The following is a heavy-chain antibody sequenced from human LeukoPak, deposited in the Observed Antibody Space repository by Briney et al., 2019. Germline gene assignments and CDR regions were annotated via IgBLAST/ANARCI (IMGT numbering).Heavy chain of an antibody. CDR3: ARGGFPGYSASWFY. J-gene: IGHJ4*02. CDR2: ISAIIGT. D-gene: IGHD6-13*01. Sequence: PSETLSLTCTVSGGSISSYYWTWIRQPADRGLEWIGRISAIIGTSYDPSLKSRVTISVDTSKNQFSLNLNSVTAADTAVYYCARGGFPGYSASWFYWGQGTLVTVSS. CDR1: GGSISSYY. V-gene: IGHV4-4*07.